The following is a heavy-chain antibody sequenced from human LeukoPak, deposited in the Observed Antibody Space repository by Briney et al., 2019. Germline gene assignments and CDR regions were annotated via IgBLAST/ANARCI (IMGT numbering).Heavy chain of an antibody. CDR3: ARVLWGATAFDY. Sequence: ASVKVSCKAFGYTFNGHYIHWVRQAPGQGLEWMGWINPNSGDTLYAQKFQGRVTLTSDPSISTAYMELSRLRSDDTAVYYCARVLWGATAFDYWGQGTLVTVSS. CDR2: INPNSGDT. D-gene: IGHD1-26*01. J-gene: IGHJ4*02. V-gene: IGHV1-2*02. CDR1: GYTFNGHY.